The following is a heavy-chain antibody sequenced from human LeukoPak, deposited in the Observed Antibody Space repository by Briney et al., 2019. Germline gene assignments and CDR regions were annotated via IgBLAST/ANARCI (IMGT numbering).Heavy chain of an antibody. V-gene: IGHV4-59*01. CDR1: GGSISSYY. J-gene: IGHJ6*02. CDR3: ARVGGNPADYYGMDV. D-gene: IGHD4-23*01. Sequence: PSETLSLTCTVSGGSISSYYWSWIRQSPGKGLEWIGYIYYSGSTNYNPSLKSRVTISVDTSKNQFSLKLSSVTAADTAVYYCARVGGNPADYYGMDVWGQGTTVTVSS. CDR2: IYYSGST.